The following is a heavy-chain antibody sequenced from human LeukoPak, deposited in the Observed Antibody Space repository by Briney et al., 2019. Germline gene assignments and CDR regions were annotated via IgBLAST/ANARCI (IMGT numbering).Heavy chain of an antibody. CDR2: IYPGDSDT. Sequence: HGESLKISCNSSGYIYTSYWIGWVRQMPGKGLEWMGIIYPGDSDTRYSPSFQGQVTISADKSISTAYLQWSSLKASDTAMYYCARLGSRHGYNRGDLWGQGTLVSVSS. V-gene: IGHV5-51*01. CDR3: ARLGSRHGYNRGDL. J-gene: IGHJ5*02. D-gene: IGHD5-24*01. CDR1: GYIYTSYW.